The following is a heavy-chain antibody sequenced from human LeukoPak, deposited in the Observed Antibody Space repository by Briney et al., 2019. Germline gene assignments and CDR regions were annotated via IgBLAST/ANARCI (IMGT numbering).Heavy chain of an antibody. Sequence: SETLSLTCAVYGGSFSGYYWSWIRQPPGKGLEWIGEINHSGSTNYNPSLKSRVTISVDTSKNQFSLKLSSVTAADTAVCYCARMRPGKFDYWGQGTLVTVSS. CDR1: GGSFSGYY. J-gene: IGHJ4*02. CDR2: INHSGST. D-gene: IGHD4-23*01. CDR3: ARMRPGKFDY. V-gene: IGHV4-34*01.